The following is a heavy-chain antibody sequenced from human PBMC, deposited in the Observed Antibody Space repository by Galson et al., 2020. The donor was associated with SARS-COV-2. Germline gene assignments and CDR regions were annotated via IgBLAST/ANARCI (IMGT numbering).Heavy chain of an antibody. J-gene: IGHJ4*02. V-gene: IGHV1-46*01. Sequence: ASVQVSCKASGYTFTTDTDYLHWVRQAPGQGLEWMGLINASGGNTHYTQKLQGRVTMTSDTSTSTVHMELSSLRSDDTAGYYCARGAATGPSLDYCGQGTLLTVSS. CDR3: ARGAATGPSLDY. CDR2: INASGGNT. CDR1: GYTFTTDTDY. D-gene: IGHD6-25*01.